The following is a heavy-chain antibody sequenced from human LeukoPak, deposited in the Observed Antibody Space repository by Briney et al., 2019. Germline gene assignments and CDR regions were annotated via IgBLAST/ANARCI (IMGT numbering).Heavy chain of an antibody. D-gene: IGHD3-16*01. J-gene: IGHJ6*03. Sequence: PSETLSLTCAVSGYSISSGYYWGWIRQPPGKGLEWIGSIYHSGSTYYSPSLKSRVTISVDTSKNQFSLKLSSVTAADTAVYYCARRLGGGYYYYMDVWGKGTTVTVSS. CDR3: ARRLGGGYYYYMDV. CDR1: GYSISSGYY. V-gene: IGHV4-38-2*01. CDR2: IYHSGST.